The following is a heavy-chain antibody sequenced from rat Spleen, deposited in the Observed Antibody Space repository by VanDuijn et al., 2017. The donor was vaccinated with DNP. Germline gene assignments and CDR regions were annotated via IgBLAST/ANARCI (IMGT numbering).Heavy chain of an antibody. CDR3: ARWFNSGYYFDY. CDR2: ITSSGGST. CDR1: AFTFNNYW. V-gene: IGHV5-31*01. D-gene: IGHD4-3*01. Sequence: EVQLVESGGDLVQPGRSLKLSCVASAFTFNNYWMTWFRQVPGRGLEWVASITSSGGSTYYPDSVKGRFTISRDNAKNTLYLQMNSLRSEDMATYYCARWFNSGYYFDYWGQGVMVTVSS. J-gene: IGHJ2*01.